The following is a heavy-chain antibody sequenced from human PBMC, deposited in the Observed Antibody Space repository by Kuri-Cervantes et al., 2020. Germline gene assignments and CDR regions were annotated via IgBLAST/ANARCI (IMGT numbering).Heavy chain of an antibody. CDR1: EFSLSSYT. CDR2: ISSGSSTI. Sequence: GESLKISCVASEFSLSSYTMNWVRQAPGKGLEWISYISSGSSTIHYADSVKGRFTISRDNAKNPLYLQMNSLRDEDTAVYYCARDRSGHYYYGMDVWGQGTTVTVSS. J-gene: IGHJ6*02. V-gene: IGHV3-48*02. D-gene: IGHD2-15*01. CDR3: ARDRSGHYYYGMDV.